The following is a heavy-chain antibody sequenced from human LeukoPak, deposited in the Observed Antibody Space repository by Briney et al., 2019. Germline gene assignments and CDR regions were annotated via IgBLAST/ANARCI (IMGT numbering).Heavy chain of an antibody. Sequence: PGRSLRLSCAASGFTFSSHGMHWVRQAPGKGLEWVAVISYDGSNTYYADSVKGRFTISRDNSKNTLYLQMNSLRAEDTAVYYCAKDSGGYTYVFDYWGQGTLVTVSS. CDR1: GFTFSSHG. CDR2: ISYDGSNT. D-gene: IGHD5-18*01. V-gene: IGHV3-30*18. J-gene: IGHJ4*02. CDR3: AKDSGGYTYVFDY.